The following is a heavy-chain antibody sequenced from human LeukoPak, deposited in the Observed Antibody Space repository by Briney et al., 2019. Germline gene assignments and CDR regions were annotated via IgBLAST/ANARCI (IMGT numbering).Heavy chain of an antibody. CDR1: GFTFSSYA. Sequence: HPGRSLRLSCAASGFTFSSYAMHWVRQAPGKGLEWVAGISYDGSNKYYAYSVKGRFTISRENSKNKLYLQMKSLRAEDTAVYYCARDRGGAAALSFDYWGQGTLVTVSS. J-gene: IGHJ4*02. CDR2: ISYDGSNK. CDR3: ARDRGGAAALSFDY. V-gene: IGHV3-30*04. D-gene: IGHD6-13*01.